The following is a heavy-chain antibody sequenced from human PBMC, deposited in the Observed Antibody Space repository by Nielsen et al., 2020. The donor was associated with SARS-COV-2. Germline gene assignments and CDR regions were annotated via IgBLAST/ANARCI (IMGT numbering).Heavy chain of an antibody. CDR3: AREKGGSYTVLDY. D-gene: IGHD1-26*01. J-gene: IGHJ4*02. CDR1: GFTFSSYW. V-gene: IGHV3-7*03. Sequence: GESLKISCAASGFTFSSYWMSWVRQAPGKGLEWVANIKQNGSEIHYVGSVKGRFTISRDNAKNSLYLQMNNLRAEDTAVYYCAREKGGSYTVLDYWGQGTLVTASS. CDR2: IKQNGSEI.